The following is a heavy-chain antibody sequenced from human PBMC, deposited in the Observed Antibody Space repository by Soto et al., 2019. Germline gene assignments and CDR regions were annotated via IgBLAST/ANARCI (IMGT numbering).Heavy chain of an antibody. CDR1: GYTLTELS. CDR2: FDPEDGET. CDR3: ATDLTATRLFDY. D-gene: IGHD3-22*01. J-gene: IGHJ4*02. V-gene: IGHV1-24*01. Sequence: ASVKVSCKVSGYTLTELSMHWVRQAPGKGLEWMGGFDPEDGETIYAQKFQGRVNMTEDTSTDTAYMELSSLRSEDTAVYYCATDLTATRLFDYWGQGTLVTVSS.